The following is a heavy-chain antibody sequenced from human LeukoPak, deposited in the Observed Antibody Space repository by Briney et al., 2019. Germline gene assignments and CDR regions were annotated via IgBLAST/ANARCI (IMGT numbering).Heavy chain of an antibody. CDR3: ARLSSSWYYYYYGMDV. J-gene: IGHJ6*02. CDR1: GGSLSGYY. Sequence: PSETLSLTYAVCGGSLSGYYWSWIRQPPGKGLEWIGEINHSGSTNYNPSLKSRVTISVDTSKNQFSLKLSSVTAADTAVYYCARLSSSWYYYYYGMDVWGQGTTVTVSS. CDR2: INHSGST. V-gene: IGHV4-34*01. D-gene: IGHD6-13*01.